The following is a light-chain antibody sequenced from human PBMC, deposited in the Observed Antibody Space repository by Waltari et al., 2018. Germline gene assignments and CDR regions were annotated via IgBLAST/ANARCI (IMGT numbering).Light chain of an antibody. V-gene: IGKV3-20*01. CDR2: GAS. CDR3: QQYGSSPWT. Sequence: EIVLTQSPGTLSLSPGERATLSCRASQSVSRRYLAWYQQKPGQAPRVLIHGASNRATGIPDRVSGSGSGTDFTLTISRLGPEDFAVYYCQQYGSSPWTFGQGTKVEIK. J-gene: IGKJ1*01. CDR1: QSVSRRY.